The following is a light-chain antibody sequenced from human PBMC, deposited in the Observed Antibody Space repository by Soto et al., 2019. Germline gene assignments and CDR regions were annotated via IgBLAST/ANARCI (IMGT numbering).Light chain of an antibody. Sequence: ENVLTQSPGTLSLSPGERATLSCRASQSISSSYLAWYQQKPGQPPRLLIYGASNRATGIPDRFSGSGSGTDFTLTISRLEPEDFAVYYCQQYSGSPPLTFGGGTKVEIK. V-gene: IGKV3-20*01. CDR1: QSISSSY. J-gene: IGKJ4*01. CDR3: QQYSGSPPLT. CDR2: GAS.